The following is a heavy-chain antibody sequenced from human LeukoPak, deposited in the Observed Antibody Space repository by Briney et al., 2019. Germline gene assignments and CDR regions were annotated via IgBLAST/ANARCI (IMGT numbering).Heavy chain of an antibody. CDR1: GASIRSGRNY. CDR3: ARDPRRRVYYYDSSGYYLDY. Sequence: SETLSLTCNVSGASIRSGRNYWGWIRQSPGKGLEWIGEIYHSGSTNYNPSLKSRVTISVDKSKNQFSLKLSSVTAADTAVYYCARDPRRRVYYYDSSGYYLDYWGQGTLVTVSS. V-gene: IGHV4-39*07. D-gene: IGHD3-22*01. J-gene: IGHJ4*02. CDR2: IYHSGST.